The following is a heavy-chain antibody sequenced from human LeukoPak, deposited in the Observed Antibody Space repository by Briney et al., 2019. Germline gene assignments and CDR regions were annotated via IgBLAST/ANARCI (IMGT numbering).Heavy chain of an antibody. CDR2: ISSSSSYI. CDR3: AREVYSSEAFDI. J-gene: IGHJ3*02. CDR1: GFTFSDYY. V-gene: IGHV3-21*01. D-gene: IGHD1-26*01. Sequence: PGGSLRLSCAASGFTFSDYYMNWVRQAPGKGLEWVSSISSSSSYIYYADSVKGRFTISRDNAKNSLYLQMNSLRAEDTAVYYCAREVYSSEAFDIWGQGTMVTVSS.